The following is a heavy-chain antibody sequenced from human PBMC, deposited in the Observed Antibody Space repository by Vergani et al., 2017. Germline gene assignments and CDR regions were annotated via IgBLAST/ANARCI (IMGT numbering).Heavy chain of an antibody. D-gene: IGHD1-14*01. CDR2: IYDSGSN. J-gene: IGHJ4*02. CDR1: GGSIRNSNSY. V-gene: IGHV4-39*01. CDR3: ARLYNALDY. Sequence: QMQLQESGPGLVKPSETLSLTCTVSGGSIRNSNSYWAWIRQPPGKGLEWIASIYDSGSNYSNPTLKSRVTISVDTSKNQFSLKMLSVTAADTAVYYCARLYNALDYWGPGTLGTISS.